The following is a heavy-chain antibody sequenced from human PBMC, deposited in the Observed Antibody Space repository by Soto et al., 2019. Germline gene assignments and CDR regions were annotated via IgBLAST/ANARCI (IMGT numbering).Heavy chain of an antibody. CDR2: ISAYNGNT. J-gene: IGHJ6*02. CDR3: AREYYYGSGSYYYYYYYGMDV. V-gene: IGHV1-18*01. D-gene: IGHD3-10*01. Sequence: ASVKVSCKASGYTFTSYGISWVRQAPGQGLEWMGWISAYNGNTNYAQKLQGRVTMTTDTSTSTTYMEMRSLRSEDTAVYYCAREYYYGSGSYYYYYYYGMDVWGQGTTVTVSS. CDR1: GYTFTSYG.